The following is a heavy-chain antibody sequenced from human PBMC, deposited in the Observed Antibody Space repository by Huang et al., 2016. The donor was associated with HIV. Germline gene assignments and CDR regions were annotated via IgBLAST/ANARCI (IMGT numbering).Heavy chain of an antibody. CDR2: FNPEEGGR. Sequence: QVQLTQSGAEVKKPGASVKVSCKISGDTLTEADMHGVRQAPGKGLEGMGSFNPEEGGRVYGQRFQGRVTMTEDTTTDTAYLELSSLRSEDTAVYYCATEGLWGEGNTLDYWGQGTLVTVSS. V-gene: IGHV1-24*01. J-gene: IGHJ4*02. CDR3: ATEGLWGEGNTLDY. CDR1: GDTLTEAD. D-gene: IGHD3-10*01.